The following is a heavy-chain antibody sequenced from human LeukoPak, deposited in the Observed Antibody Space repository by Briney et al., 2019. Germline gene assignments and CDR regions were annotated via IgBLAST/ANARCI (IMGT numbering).Heavy chain of an antibody. CDR3: ARGGSGSSGYFDY. CDR2: IWYDGSNK. Sequence: PGRSLRLSCAASGFTFSSYGMHWVRQAPGKGLEWVAVIWYDGSNKYYADSVKGRFTISRDNSKNTLYLQMNSLRAEDTAVYYCARGGSGSSGYFDYWGQGTLVTVSS. J-gene: IGHJ4*02. V-gene: IGHV3-33*01. CDR1: GFTFSSYG. D-gene: IGHD1-26*01.